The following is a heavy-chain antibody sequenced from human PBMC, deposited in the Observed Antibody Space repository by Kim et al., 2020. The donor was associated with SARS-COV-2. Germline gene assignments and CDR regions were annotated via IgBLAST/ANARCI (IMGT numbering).Heavy chain of an antibody. CDR2: IKSKTDGGTT. J-gene: IGHJ4*02. CDR1: GFTFSNAW. V-gene: IGHV3-15*01. D-gene: IGHD2-21*02. Sequence: GGSLRLSCAASGFTFSNAWMSWVRQAPGKGLEWVGRIKSKTDGGTTDYAAPVKGRFTISRDDSKNTLYLQMNSLKTEDTAVYYCTTGIVVVTATCLDYWGQGTLVTVSS. CDR3: TTGIVVVTATCLDY.